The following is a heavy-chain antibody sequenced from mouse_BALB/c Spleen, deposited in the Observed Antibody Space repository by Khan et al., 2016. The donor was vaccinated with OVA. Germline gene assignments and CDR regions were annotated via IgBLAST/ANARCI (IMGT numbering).Heavy chain of an antibody. CDR1: GFTFSNYW. CDR3: ASGWDWYFDV. CDR2: IRLKSNIYAT. Sequence: EVQLQESGGGLVQPGGSMKLSCVASGFTFSNYWMNWVRQSPEKGFEWVAEIRLKSNIYATHYAESVRGRFTISSDDSRSSVYLQMNTLGAEGAGMYYWASGWDWYFDVWGAGTTVTVSS. V-gene: IGHV6-6*02. D-gene: IGHD3-3*01. J-gene: IGHJ1*01.